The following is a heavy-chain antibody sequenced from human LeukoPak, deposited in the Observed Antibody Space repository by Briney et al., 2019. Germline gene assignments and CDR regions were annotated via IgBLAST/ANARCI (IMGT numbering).Heavy chain of an antibody. Sequence: PSQTLSLTCTVSGGSISSGDYYWSWIRQPPGKGLEWIGYIYYSGSTYYNPSLKSRVTISVDTSKNQFSLKLSSVTAADTAVYYCASPKVGATWFVDYYYYGMDVWGQGTTVTVSS. CDR2: IYYSGST. CDR3: ASPKVGATWFVDYYYYGMDV. CDR1: GGSISSGDYY. D-gene: IGHD1-26*01. J-gene: IGHJ6*02. V-gene: IGHV4-30-4*01.